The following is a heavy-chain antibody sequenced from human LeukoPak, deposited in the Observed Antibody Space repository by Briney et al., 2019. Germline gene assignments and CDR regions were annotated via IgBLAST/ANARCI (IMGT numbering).Heavy chain of an antibody. CDR3: AKDRDYYGDYYFDY. CDR1: GFTFDDYA. D-gene: IGHD4-17*01. J-gene: IGHJ4*02. Sequence: GRSLRLSCAASGFTFDDYAMHWVRQAPGKGLEWVSGISWNSGSIGYADSVKGRFTISRDNAKNSLYLQMNSLRAEDTALYYCAKDRDYYGDYYFDYWGQGTLVTVSS. V-gene: IGHV3-9*01. CDR2: ISWNSGSI.